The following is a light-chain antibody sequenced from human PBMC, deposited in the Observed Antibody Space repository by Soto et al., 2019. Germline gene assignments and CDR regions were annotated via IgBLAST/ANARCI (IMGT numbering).Light chain of an antibody. Sequence: EIVMTQSPATLSVSPGERATLSCRASQSVSSNLAWYQQKPGQAPRLLIYGASTRATGIPARFSGSGSGTEFTLTISSLQSEDFAVYYCQQNNNWPPYTCGQGTKLEIK. CDR2: GAS. V-gene: IGKV3-15*01. CDR3: QQNNNWPPYT. CDR1: QSVSSN. J-gene: IGKJ2*01.